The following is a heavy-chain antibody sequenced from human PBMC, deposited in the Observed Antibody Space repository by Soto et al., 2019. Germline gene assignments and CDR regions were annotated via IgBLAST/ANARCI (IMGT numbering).Heavy chain of an antibody. Sequence: QVQLVQSGAEVKKPGSSVKVSCKASGGTFSSYAISWVRQAPGQGLEWMVGIIPICGTANYAQKFQGRVTITADESTSTAYMELSSLRSEDTAVYYCASSPGGYCSGGSCYSSDYWGQGTLVTVSS. J-gene: IGHJ4*02. CDR2: IIPICGTA. V-gene: IGHV1-69*01. CDR3: ASSPGGYCSGGSCYSSDY. D-gene: IGHD2-15*01. CDR1: GGTFSSYA.